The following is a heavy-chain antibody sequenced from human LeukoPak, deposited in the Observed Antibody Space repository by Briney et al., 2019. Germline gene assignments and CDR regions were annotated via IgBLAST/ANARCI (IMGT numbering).Heavy chain of an antibody. CDR3: ARSPRDRPDDSSGYGWFDP. CDR2: IYYSGST. J-gene: IGHJ5*02. D-gene: IGHD3-22*01. V-gene: IGHV4-31*03. CDR1: GGSISSGGYY. Sequence: PSQTLSLTCTVSGGSISSGGYYWSWIRQHPGKGLEWIGYIYYSGSTYYNPSLKSRVTISVDTSKNQFSLKLSPVTAADTAVYYCARSPRDRPDDSSGYGWFDPWGQGTLVTVSS.